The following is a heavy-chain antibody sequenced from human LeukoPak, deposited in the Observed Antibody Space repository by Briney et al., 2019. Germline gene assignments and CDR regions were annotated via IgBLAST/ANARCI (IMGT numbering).Heavy chain of an antibody. CDR3: VCGSGPSPNNAFDI. CDR1: GGTFSSYA. CDR2: IIPIFGTA. Sequence: SVKVSCKASGGTFSSYAISWVRQAPGQGLEWMGGIIPIFGTANYAQKFQGRVTITADKSTSTAYMELSSLRSEDTAVYYCVCGSGPSPNNAFDIWGQGTMVTVSS. J-gene: IGHJ3*02. D-gene: IGHD2-15*01. V-gene: IGHV1-69*06.